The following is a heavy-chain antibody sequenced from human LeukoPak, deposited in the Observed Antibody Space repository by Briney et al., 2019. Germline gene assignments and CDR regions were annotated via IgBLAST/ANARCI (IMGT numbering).Heavy chain of an antibody. J-gene: IGHJ4*02. V-gene: IGHV1-69*13. CDR2: IIPIFGTA. CDR1: GGTFSSYA. D-gene: IGHD6-6*01. CDR3: ARVLAEGIAARLKGVYYFDY. Sequence: SVKVSCKASGGTFSSYAISWVRQAPGQGLEWMGGIIPIFGTANYAQEFQGRVTITADESTSTAYMELSSLRSEDTAVYYCARVLAEGIAARLKGVYYFDYWGQGTLVTVSS.